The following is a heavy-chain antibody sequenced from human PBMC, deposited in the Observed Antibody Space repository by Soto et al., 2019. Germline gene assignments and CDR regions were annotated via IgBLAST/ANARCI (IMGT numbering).Heavy chain of an antibody. CDR3: ATMGTPATGLYYFDY. Sequence: PSETLSLTCAVSGGSISSSSNYWGWIRQPPGKGLEWIGSIYFSGSPYYSPSLKSRVTISVDTSKNQFSLNLSFVTAADTAVYYCATMGTPATGLYYFDYWGQGTLVTVSS. J-gene: IGHJ4*02. CDR1: GGSISSSSNY. CDR2: IYFSGSP. D-gene: IGHD5-18*01. V-gene: IGHV4-39*01.